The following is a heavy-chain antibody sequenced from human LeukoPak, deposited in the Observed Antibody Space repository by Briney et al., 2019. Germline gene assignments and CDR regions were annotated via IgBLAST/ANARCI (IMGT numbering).Heavy chain of an antibody. CDR2: IYPRGGST. V-gene: IGHV1-46*01. CDR1: GYTFTKNN. J-gene: IGHJ4*02. CDR3: ARDSSNWSFDY. D-gene: IGHD6-13*01. Sequence: ASVKVSCKASGYTFTKNNMHWARQAPGQGLEWMGIIYPRGGSTSYAQKFQGRVTMTRDTSTSTVYMELSSLRSEDTAVYYCARDSSNWSFDYWGQGTLVTVSS.